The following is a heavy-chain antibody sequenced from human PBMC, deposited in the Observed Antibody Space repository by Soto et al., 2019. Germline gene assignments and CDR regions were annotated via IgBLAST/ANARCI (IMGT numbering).Heavy chain of an antibody. J-gene: IGHJ2*01. CDR1: GFTFSSYW. D-gene: IGHD6-19*01. CDR2: IKQDGSEK. V-gene: IGHV3-7*01. CDR3: ARDWGSGFGYFDL. Sequence: EVQLVESGGGLVQPGGSLRLSCAASGFTFSSYWMSWVRQAPGKGLEWVANIKQDGSEKYYVDSVTGRFTISRDNAKNTVYRQMNSLSTEGTAVYYCARDWGSGFGYFDLWGRGTMVTVSS.